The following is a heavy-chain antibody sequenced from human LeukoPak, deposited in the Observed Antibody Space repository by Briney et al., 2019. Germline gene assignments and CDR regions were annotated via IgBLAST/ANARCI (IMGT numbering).Heavy chain of an antibody. CDR3: AREPYSSSWWSGGVDY. D-gene: IGHD6-13*01. CDR2: ISSSGSTI. Sequence: GGSLRLSCAASGFTFSDYYMSWIRQAPGKGLEWVSYISSSGSTIYYADSVKGRFTISRDNAKNSLYLQMNSLRAEDTAVYYCAREPYSSSWWSGGVDYWGQGTLVTVSS. V-gene: IGHV3-11*01. CDR1: GFTFSDYY. J-gene: IGHJ4*02.